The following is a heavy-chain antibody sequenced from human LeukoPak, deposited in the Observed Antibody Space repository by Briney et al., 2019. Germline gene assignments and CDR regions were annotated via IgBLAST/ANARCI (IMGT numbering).Heavy chain of an antibody. CDR2: MNPNSGNT. CDR3: ARGDSTYDAFDI. CDR1: GYTFTSYD. J-gene: IGHJ3*02. D-gene: IGHD3-22*01. Sequence: ASVKVSGKASGYTFTSYDINWVRQATGQGLEWMGWMNPNSGNTGYAQKFQGRVTMTRNTSISTAYMELSSLRSEDTAVYYCARGDSTYDAFDIWGQGTMVTVSS. V-gene: IGHV1-8*01.